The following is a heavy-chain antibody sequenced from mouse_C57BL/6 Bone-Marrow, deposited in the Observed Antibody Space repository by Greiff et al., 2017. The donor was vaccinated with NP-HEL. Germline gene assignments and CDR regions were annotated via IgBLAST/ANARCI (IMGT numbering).Heavy chain of an antibody. CDR1: GFNITNSY. V-gene: IGHV14-3*01. Sequence: VQLQQSVAELVRPGASVKLSCTASGFNITNSYMHWVKQRPEQGLEWIGRIDPANGNTKYTPKFQGKATLPADTSSTTAYLQRSSLTSEDTTIYDGSRSGYYGSSDCDYWGQGTTLTVSS. CDR3: SRSGYYGSSDCDY. D-gene: IGHD1-1*01. J-gene: IGHJ2*01. CDR2: IDPANGNT.